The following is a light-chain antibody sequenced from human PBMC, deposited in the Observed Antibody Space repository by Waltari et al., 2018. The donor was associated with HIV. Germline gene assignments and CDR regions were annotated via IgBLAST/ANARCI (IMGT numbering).Light chain of an antibody. CDR1: SLRSYY. J-gene: IGLJ3*02. CDR3: NSRDSSGNHWV. CDR2: GKN. V-gene: IGLV3-19*01. Sequence: SSELTQDPAVSVALGQTVRITCQGDSLRSYYASCYQQKPGQAPVLVIYGKNNRPSGIPDRFSGSSSGNTASLTITGAQAEDEADYYCNSRDSSGNHWVFGGGTKLTVL.